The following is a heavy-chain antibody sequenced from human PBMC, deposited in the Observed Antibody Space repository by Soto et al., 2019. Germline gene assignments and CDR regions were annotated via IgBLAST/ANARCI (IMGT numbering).Heavy chain of an antibody. Sequence: ASVKVSCKASGGTFSSYAISWVRQAPGQGLEWMGGIIPIFGTANYAQKFQGRVTITADESTSTAYMELSSLRSEDTAVYYCASSPHCGGDCPARRGNPDYYYYYGMDVWGQGTTVTVSS. D-gene: IGHD2-21*02. V-gene: IGHV1-69*13. CDR2: IIPIFGTA. CDR1: GGTFSSYA. J-gene: IGHJ6*02. CDR3: ASSPHCGGDCPARRGNPDYYYYYGMDV.